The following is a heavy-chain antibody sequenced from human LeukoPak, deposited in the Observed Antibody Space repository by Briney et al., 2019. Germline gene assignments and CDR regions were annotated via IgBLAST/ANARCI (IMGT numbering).Heavy chain of an antibody. CDR1: GFINKNG. Sequence: GGSLRLSCAFSGFINKNGMNWVRQSPGKGLEWLATIAGGDESTYYADSVKGRFAISRDNSKNTVFLQMNSLRVEDTAVYYCARGVYWSLDYWGQGTPVTVSS. CDR3: ARGVYWSLDY. V-gene: IGHV3-23*01. J-gene: IGHJ4*02. D-gene: IGHD1-1*01. CDR2: IAGGDEST.